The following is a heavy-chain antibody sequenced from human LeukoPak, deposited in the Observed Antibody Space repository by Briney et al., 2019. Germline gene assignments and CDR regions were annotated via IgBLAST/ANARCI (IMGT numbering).Heavy chain of an antibody. CDR2: IFHTGSGST. J-gene: IGHJ4*02. CDR1: GGSISPYY. V-gene: IGHV4-59*08. D-gene: IGHD3-16*01. CDR3: ARVYAGVRVYYFDY. Sequence: KSSETLSLTCTVSGGSISPYYWSWIRQPPGKGLEWIGYIFHTGSGSTSHNPSLKSRVTISVDTSKNQFSLKLSSVTAADTAVYYCARVYAGVRVYYFDYWGQGTLVTVSS.